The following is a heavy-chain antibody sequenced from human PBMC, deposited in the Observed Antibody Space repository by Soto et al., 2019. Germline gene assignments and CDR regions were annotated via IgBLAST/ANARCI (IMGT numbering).Heavy chain of an antibody. Sequence: QVQLQESGPGLVKPSETLSLTCTVSGGSVSSGSYYWSWIRQPPGKGLEWIGYIYYSGSTNYNPSLKSRVNISVDTSKNQFSLKLSSVTAADTAVYYCARDRQYCSGGSCSEYFDYWGQGTLVTVSS. CDR2: IYYSGST. CDR1: GGSVSSGSYY. D-gene: IGHD2-15*01. J-gene: IGHJ4*02. V-gene: IGHV4-61*01. CDR3: ARDRQYCSGGSCSEYFDY.